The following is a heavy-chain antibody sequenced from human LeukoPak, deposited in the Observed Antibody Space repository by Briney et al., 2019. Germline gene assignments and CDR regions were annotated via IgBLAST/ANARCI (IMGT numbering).Heavy chain of an antibody. J-gene: IGHJ4*02. D-gene: IGHD5-18*01. CDR2: IYPGDSDT. V-gene: IGHV5-51*01. CDR1: GYSFTSYW. CDR3: ARRWPEWAWIQGDYYFDY. Sequence: GESLKISCKGSGYSFTSYWIGWVRQMPGKGLEWMGIIYPGDSDTRYSPSFQGQVTISADKSISTAYLQWSSLKASDTAMYYCARRWPEWAWIQGDYYFDYWGQGTLVTVSS.